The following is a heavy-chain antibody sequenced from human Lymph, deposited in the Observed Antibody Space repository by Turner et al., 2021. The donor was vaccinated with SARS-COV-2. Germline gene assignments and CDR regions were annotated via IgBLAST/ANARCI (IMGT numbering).Heavy chain of an antibody. V-gene: IGHV1-8*01. Sequence: QVQLVQSGAEVKMSGASVTVSCKASRYTFTSYDINWVRQATGQGLECMGWMNPNSGNTGYAKKFQGRVTMTRKTSISTAYMELSSLRSEDTAVYYCARAAQLTVWFDPWGQGTLVTVSS. CDR3: ARAAQLTVWFDP. CDR1: RYTFTSYD. J-gene: IGHJ5*02. D-gene: IGHD3-9*01. CDR2: MNPNSGNT.